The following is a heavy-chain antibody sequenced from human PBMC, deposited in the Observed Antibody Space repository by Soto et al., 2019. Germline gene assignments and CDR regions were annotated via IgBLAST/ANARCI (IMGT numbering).Heavy chain of an antibody. D-gene: IGHD1-26*01. V-gene: IGHV1-69*06. CDR1: GGTFSSYA. J-gene: IGHJ6*02. CDR2: IIPIFGTA. CDR3: AREAGSGSYYSSLYYGMDV. Sequence: VKVSFKASGGTFSSYAISGVRQAPGQGLEWMGGIIPIFGTANYAQKFQGRVTITADKSTSTAYMELSSLRSEDTAVYYCAREAGSGSYYSSLYYGMDVWGQGTTVTVSS.